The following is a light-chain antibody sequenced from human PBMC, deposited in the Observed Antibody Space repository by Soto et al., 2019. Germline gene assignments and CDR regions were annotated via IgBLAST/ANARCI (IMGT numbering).Light chain of an antibody. J-gene: IGKJ1*01. CDR3: QKYNSAPRT. CDR2: AAS. V-gene: IGKV1-27*01. CDR1: QGMSNY. Sequence: DIQMTQSPSSLSASVGDRVTITCRASQGMSNYLAWYLQKPGKVPKLLIYAASTLQSGVPSRFSGSGSGTDFTLTISSLQPEDVATYYCQKYNSAPRTFGQGTKVEIK.